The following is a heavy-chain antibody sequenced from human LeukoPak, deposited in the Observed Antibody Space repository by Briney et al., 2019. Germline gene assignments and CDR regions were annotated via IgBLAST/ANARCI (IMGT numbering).Heavy chain of an antibody. CDR2: MNPNSGNT. Sequence: GASVKVSCKASGYTFTSYDINWVRQATGQGLEWMGWMNPNSGNTGYAQKFQGRVTMTRNTSISTAYMELSSLRSEGTAVYYCARPLDTGYYYGMDVWGQGTTVTVSS. CDR1: GYTFTSYD. V-gene: IGHV1-8*01. J-gene: IGHJ6*02. D-gene: IGHD5-18*01. CDR3: ARPLDTGYYYGMDV.